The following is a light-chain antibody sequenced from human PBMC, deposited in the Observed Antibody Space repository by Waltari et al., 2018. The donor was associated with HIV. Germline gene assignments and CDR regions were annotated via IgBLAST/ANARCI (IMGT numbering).Light chain of an antibody. CDR1: SSAVGSYNL. J-gene: IGLJ1*01. Sequence: QSALTQPASVSGSPGQSITISCTGTSSAVGSYNLVSWYQQHPGKAPKLMIYEVSKRPSGVSNRFSGSKSGNTASLTISGLQAEDEADYYCCSYAGSGDVFGTGTKVTVL. V-gene: IGLV2-23*02. CDR2: EVS. CDR3: CSYAGSGDV.